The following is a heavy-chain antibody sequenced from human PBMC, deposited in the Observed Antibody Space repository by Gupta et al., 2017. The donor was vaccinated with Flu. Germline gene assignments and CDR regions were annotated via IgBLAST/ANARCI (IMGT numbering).Heavy chain of an antibody. CDR1: GFTFSDSY. V-gene: IGHV3-11*05. D-gene: IGHD6-13*01. CDR3: AREESGGSSSWYVPY. Sequence: QVQLVESGGGLVKPGGSLRLSCAASGFTFSDSYMSWIRQAPGKGLEWVSYISGGSSYKNYAVSVKGRFTISRDNAKKSLYLQMNSLRVEDTAVYYCAREESGGSSSWYVPYWGQGTLVTISS. CDR2: ISGGSSYK. J-gene: IGHJ4*02.